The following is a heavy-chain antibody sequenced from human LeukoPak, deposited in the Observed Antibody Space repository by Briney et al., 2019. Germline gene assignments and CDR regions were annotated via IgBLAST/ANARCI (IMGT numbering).Heavy chain of an antibody. CDR1: GXSISSGGYS. CDR3: AVASGSYYNA. D-gene: IGHD3-10*01. J-gene: IGHJ5*02. Sequence: SQTLSLTCAVSGXSISSGGYSWSWIRQPPGKGLEWIGYTYHSGSTYYNPSLKSRVTISVDGSKNQFSLMLNSVTAADTAVYYCAVASGSYYNAWGQVTLVTVSS. CDR2: TYHSGST. V-gene: IGHV4-30-2*01.